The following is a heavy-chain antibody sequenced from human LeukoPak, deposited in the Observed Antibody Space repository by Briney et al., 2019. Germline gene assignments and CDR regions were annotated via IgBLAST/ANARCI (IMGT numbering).Heavy chain of an antibody. J-gene: IGHJ4*02. D-gene: IGHD5-18*01. CDR1: GYTFTSYY. Sequence: ASMKVSCKASGYTFTSYYMHWVRQAPGQGLEWMGIINPSGGSTSYAQKFQGRVTMTRDTSTSTVYMELSSLRSEDTAVYYCATGDTAMVTSYWGQGTLVTVSS. V-gene: IGHV1-46*01. CDR3: ATGDTAMVTSY. CDR2: INPSGGST.